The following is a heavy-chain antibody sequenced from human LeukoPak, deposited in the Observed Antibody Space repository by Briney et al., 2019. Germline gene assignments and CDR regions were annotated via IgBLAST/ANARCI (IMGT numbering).Heavy chain of an antibody. J-gene: IGHJ5*02. Sequence: SETLSLTCAVYGGSFSGYYWSWIRQPPGKGLEWIGEINHSGSTNYNPSLKSRVTISVDTSKNQFSLKLSSVTAADTAVYYCATALPIAAAGTRGGYWFDPWGQGTLVTVSS. CDR1: GGSFSGYY. CDR3: ATALPIAAAGTRGGYWFDP. CDR2: INHSGST. D-gene: IGHD6-13*01. V-gene: IGHV4-34*01.